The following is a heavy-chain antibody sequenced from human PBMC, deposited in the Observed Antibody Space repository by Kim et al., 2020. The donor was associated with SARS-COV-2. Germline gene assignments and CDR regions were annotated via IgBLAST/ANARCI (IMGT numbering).Heavy chain of an antibody. Sequence: SETLSLTCTVSGGSISSSSYYWGWIRQPPGKGLEWIGSIYYSESTYYNPSLKSRVTISVDTSKNQFSLKLSSVTAADTAVYYCARLRYDFWSGYYTEPDYWGQGTLVTVSS. CDR1: GGSISSSSYY. CDR2: IYYSEST. J-gene: IGHJ4*02. CDR3: ARLRYDFWSGYYTEPDY. D-gene: IGHD3-3*01. V-gene: IGHV4-39*01.